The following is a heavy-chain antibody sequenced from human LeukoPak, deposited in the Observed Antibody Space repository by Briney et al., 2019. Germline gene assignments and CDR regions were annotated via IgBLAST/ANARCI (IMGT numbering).Heavy chain of an antibody. CDR1: GFTFSSYW. V-gene: IGHV3-74*01. J-gene: IGHJ4*02. D-gene: IGHD4-17*01. CDR2: INSDGSST. CDR3: ARDPSGDYGDYFVY. Sequence: GGSLRLSCAASGFTFSSYWMHWVRQGPGKGLVWVSRINSDGSSTIYADSVKGRFTISRDNAKNTLYLQMNSLRAEDTAVYYCARDPSGDYGDYFVYWGQGTLVTVSS.